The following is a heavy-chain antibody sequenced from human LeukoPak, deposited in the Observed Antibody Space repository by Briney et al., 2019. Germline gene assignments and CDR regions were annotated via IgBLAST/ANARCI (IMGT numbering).Heavy chain of an antibody. CDR2: IYTSGST. Sequence: ASQTLSLTCSVSGGSISSGSYYWSWIRQPAGKGLEWIGRIYTSGSTNYNPSLKSRVTISVDTSKNQFSLKLSSVTAADTAVYYCARGGIGYYYMDVWGKGTTVTVSS. J-gene: IGHJ6*03. CDR3: ARGGIGYYYMDV. V-gene: IGHV4-61*02. CDR1: GGSISSGSYY. D-gene: IGHD3-16*01.